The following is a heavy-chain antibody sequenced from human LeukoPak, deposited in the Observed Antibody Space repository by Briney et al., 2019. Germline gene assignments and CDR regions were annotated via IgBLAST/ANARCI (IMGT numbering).Heavy chain of an antibody. D-gene: IGHD2-2*01. V-gene: IGHV1-18*01. CDR1: GYTFTSYG. CDR3: AKSPYCSSTSCYPRYYYYGMDV. Sequence: ASVKVSCKASGYTFTSYGISWVRQAPGQGLEWMGWISAYNGKTNYAQKLQGRVTMTTDTSTSTAYMELRSLRSDNTAVYYCAKSPYCSSTSCYPRYYYYGMDVWGQGTTVTVSS. J-gene: IGHJ6*02. CDR2: ISAYNGKT.